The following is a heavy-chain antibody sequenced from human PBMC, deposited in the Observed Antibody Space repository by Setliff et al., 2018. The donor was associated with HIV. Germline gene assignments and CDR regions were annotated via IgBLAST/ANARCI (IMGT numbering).Heavy chain of an antibody. D-gene: IGHD3-10*01. J-gene: IGHJ4*02. Sequence: SETLSLTCSVSGGSMRIDGYYWSWIRHHPGQGLEWIGYIYHSGSTFYNPSLESRLIISVDPRKNEFSLKLSSVTVADTAVYYCASSFFGSGTYYNDLAYWGQGILVTV. CDR1: GGSMRIDGYY. CDR3: ASSFFGSGTYYNDLAY. CDR2: IYHSGST. V-gene: IGHV4-31*03.